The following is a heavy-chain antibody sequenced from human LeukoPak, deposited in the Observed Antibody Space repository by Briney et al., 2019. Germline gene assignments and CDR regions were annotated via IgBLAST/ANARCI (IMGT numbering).Heavy chain of an antibody. CDR1: GFTFSSYA. V-gene: IGHV3-23*01. CDR2: ISGSGGST. J-gene: IGHJ3*02. Sequence: PGGSLRLSCAASGFTFSSYAMSWVRQAPGKGLEWVSAISGSGGSTYYADSVKGRFTISRDNSKNTLYLQMNSLRAEDTAVYYCARPDRNFWSGYGDAFDIWGQGTMVTVSS. CDR3: ARPDRNFWSGYGDAFDI. D-gene: IGHD3-3*01.